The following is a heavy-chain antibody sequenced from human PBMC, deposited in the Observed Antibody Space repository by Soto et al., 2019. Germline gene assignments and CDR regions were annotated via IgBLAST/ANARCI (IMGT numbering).Heavy chain of an antibody. CDR3: EQDTPILYRGIDY. J-gene: IGHJ4*02. CDR2: ISYDGSNK. CDR1: GFTFSSYG. D-gene: IGHD2-8*01. V-gene: IGHV3-30*18. Sequence: GGSLRLSCAASGFTFSSYGMHWVRQAPGKGLEWVAVISYDGSNKYYADSVKGRFTISRDNSKNTLYLQMNSLRAEDTAVYYCEQDTPILYRGIDYWGQGTLVTVSS.